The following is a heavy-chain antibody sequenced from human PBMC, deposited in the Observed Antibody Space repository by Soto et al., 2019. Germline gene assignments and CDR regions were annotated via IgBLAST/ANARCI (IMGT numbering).Heavy chain of an antibody. Sequence: EVQLVESGGGLVQPGGSLRLACAASGFTVSSNYMSWVRQAPGKGLEWVSVIYSGGSTYYADSVKGRFTISRHNTKNTLYLKMNSLSADATAVYYCARGLYCSSTSCNDLFQAGSYYYMDVWGKGTTVTVSS. CDR2: IYSGGST. V-gene: IGHV3-53*04. CDR1: GFTVSSNY. CDR3: ARGLYCSSTSCNDLFQAGSYYYMDV. D-gene: IGHD2-2*01. J-gene: IGHJ6*03.